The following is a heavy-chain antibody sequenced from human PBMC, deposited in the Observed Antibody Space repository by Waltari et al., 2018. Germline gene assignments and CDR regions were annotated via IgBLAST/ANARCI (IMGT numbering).Heavy chain of an antibody. Sequence: EVQLLESGGGLVQPGGSLRLSCAASGFTFSSYAMSWVRQAPGTGLEWVSAISGSGGSTYYADSVKGRFTISRDNSKNTLYLQMNSLRAEDTAVYYCAKEAYYYDSSGYFLHYYFDYWGQGTLVTVSS. V-gene: IGHV3-23*01. CDR1: GFTFSSYA. CDR3: AKEAYYYDSSGYFLHYYFDY. CDR2: ISGSGGST. D-gene: IGHD3-22*01. J-gene: IGHJ4*02.